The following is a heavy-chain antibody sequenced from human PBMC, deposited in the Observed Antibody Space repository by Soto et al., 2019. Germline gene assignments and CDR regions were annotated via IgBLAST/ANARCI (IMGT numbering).Heavy chain of an antibody. V-gene: IGHV3-7*01. Sequence: EVQLVESGGGLVQPGGSLRLYCAASGFTFSRYWMSWVRQAPGKGLEWVANVNQDGSEKFYVDSVKGRFTISRDNAMNSMYLQMNSLRSEDTAVYYCARGRPVPYWGQGTLVTVSS. J-gene: IGHJ4*02. CDR2: VNQDGSEK. CDR1: GFTFSRYW. CDR3: ARGRPVPY. D-gene: IGHD3-10*01.